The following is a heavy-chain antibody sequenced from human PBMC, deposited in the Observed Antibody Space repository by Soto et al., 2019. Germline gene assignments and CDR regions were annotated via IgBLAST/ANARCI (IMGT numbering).Heavy chain of an antibody. CDR3: ARTHLYYYDSSGYWYYFDY. J-gene: IGHJ4*02. D-gene: IGHD3-22*01. Sequence: SETLSLTCTVSGGSVSSGSYYWSWIRQPPGKGLEWIGYIYYSGSTNYNPSLKSRVTISVDTSKNQFSLKLSSVTAADTAVYYCARTHLYYYDSSGYWYYFDYWGQGTLVTVSS. CDR2: IYYSGST. CDR1: GGSVSSGSYY. V-gene: IGHV4-61*01.